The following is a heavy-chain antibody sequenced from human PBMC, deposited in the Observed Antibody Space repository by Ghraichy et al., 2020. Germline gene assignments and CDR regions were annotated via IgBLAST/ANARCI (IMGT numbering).Heavy chain of an antibody. J-gene: IGHJ6*02. D-gene: IGHD2-2*01. CDR2: IYYSGST. CDR3: ARGDIVVVPAAKGYYYGMDV. Sequence: SETLSLTCTVSGGSISSYYWSWIRQPPGKGLEWIGYIYYSGSTNYNPSLKSRVTISVDTSKNQFSLKLSSVTAADTAVYYCARGDIVVVPAAKGYYYGMDVWGQGTTVTVSS. V-gene: IGHV4-59*01. CDR1: GGSISSYY.